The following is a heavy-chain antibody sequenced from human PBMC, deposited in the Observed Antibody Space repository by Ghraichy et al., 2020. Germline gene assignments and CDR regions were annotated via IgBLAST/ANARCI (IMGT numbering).Heavy chain of an antibody. CDR2: IYTSGSI. Sequence: SETLSLTCTVSGASIRSYYWSWIRQPAGKGLEWIGRIYTSGSINYNPSLKSRVTMSLDTSKNQFSLKLSSVTAADTAVYYCASTYYDFWSGLSGYTMDVWGQGTTVIVSS. CDR3: ASTYYDFWSGLSGYTMDV. J-gene: IGHJ6*02. CDR1: GASIRSYY. V-gene: IGHV4-4*07. D-gene: IGHD3-3*01.